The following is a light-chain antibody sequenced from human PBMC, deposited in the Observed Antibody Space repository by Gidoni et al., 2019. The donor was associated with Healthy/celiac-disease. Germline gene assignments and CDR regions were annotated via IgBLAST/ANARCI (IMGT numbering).Light chain of an antibody. CDR2: LGS. CDR1: HGPLHSNGDNY. J-gene: IGKJ4*01. CDR3: MQALQTPQLT. Sequence: DIVMTQSQLSLPVTPGEPASISCRSSHGPLHSNGDNYLEWYLQKPGQSPQLLIYLGSNRASGVPDRVSGSGSGTDFTLKSSRVEAEDVGVYYCMQALQTPQLTFGGGTKVEIK. V-gene: IGKV2-28*01.